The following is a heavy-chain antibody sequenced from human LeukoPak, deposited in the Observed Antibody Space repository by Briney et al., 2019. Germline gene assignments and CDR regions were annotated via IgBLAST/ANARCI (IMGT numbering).Heavy chain of an antibody. J-gene: IGHJ4*02. D-gene: IGHD3-10*01. CDR2: IKSKTGGGTR. Sequence: GGSLRLSCAASGFTFSSYWMGWVRQAPGKGLEWVGRIKSKTGGGTRDYAAPVKGRFTISRDDSRSTVYLQMNSLKTEDTAVYYCTASRAVFGRGNYFDYWGQGTLVTVSS. V-gene: IGHV3-15*01. CDR3: TASRAVFGRGNYFDY. CDR1: GFTFSSYW.